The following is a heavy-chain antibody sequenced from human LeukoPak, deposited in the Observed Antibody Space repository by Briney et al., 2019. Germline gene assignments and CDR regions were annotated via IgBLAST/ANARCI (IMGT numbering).Heavy chain of an antibody. D-gene: IGHD6-13*01. V-gene: IGHV4-39*07. J-gene: IGHJ3*02. CDR2: IYYSGST. CDR1: GGSISSSSYY. Sequence: SETLSLTCTVSGGSISSSSYYWGWIRQPPGKGLEWIGSIYYSGSTYYNPSLKSRVTISVDTSKNQFSLKLSSVTAADTAVYYCATRLWAAADDAFDIWGQGTMVTVSS. CDR3: ATRLWAAADDAFDI.